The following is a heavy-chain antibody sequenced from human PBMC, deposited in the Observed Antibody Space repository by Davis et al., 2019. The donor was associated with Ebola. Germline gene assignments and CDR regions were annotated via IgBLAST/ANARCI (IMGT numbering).Heavy chain of an antibody. CDR2: VSATGSST. V-gene: IGHV3-23*01. CDR1: GFTFSTYA. CDR3: AKLTTRLIVVVPAAPADS. D-gene: IGHD2-2*01. J-gene: IGHJ4*02. Sequence: GESLKISCTASGFTFSTYAMSWVRQAPGKGLEWVSSVSATGSSTYNADSVKGRFAISRDNSKNTLFLQMNSLRAEDTAVYYCAKLTTRLIVVVPAAPADSWGQGALVTVSS.